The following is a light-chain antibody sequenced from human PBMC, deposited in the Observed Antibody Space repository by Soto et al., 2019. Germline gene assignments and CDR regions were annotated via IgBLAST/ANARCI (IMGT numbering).Light chain of an antibody. CDR1: SGSIASNY. V-gene: IGLV6-57*04. Sequence: NFMLTQPPSVSESPGKTVTISCTRRSGSIASNYVQWYQQRPGSAPTTVIYEDNQRPSGVPDRFSGSIDSSSNSASLTISGLKTEDEADYYCQSYDSSNHVVFGGGTQLTVL. J-gene: IGLJ2*01. CDR3: QSYDSSNHVV. CDR2: EDN.